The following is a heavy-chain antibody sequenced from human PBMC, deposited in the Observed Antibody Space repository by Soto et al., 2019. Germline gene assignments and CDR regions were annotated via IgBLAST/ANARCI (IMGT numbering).Heavy chain of an antibody. Sequence: QVQLVESGGGVVQPGRSLRLSCAASGFTFSSYGMHWVRQAPGKGLEWVAVIWYDGSNKYYADSVKGRFTISRDNSKNTLYLQMNILRAEDTAVYYCARDNSSSWYGQTNWFDPWGQGTLVTVSS. J-gene: IGHJ5*02. CDR1: GFTFSSYG. D-gene: IGHD6-13*01. CDR2: IWYDGSNK. V-gene: IGHV3-33*01. CDR3: ARDNSSSWYGQTNWFDP.